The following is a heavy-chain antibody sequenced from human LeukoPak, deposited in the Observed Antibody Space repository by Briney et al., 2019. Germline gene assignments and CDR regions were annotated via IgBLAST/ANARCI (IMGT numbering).Heavy chain of an antibody. Sequence: KSSETLSLTCAVSGYSISSGYYWGWIRQPPGKGLEWIGSIYHSGSTYYNPSLKSRVTISVDTSKNQFSLKLSSVTAADTAVYYCARAGMATIPYYYYYYYMGVWGKGTTVTVSS. CDR1: GYSISSGYY. J-gene: IGHJ6*03. V-gene: IGHV4-38-2*01. CDR3: ARAGMATIPYYYYYYYMGV. D-gene: IGHD5-24*01. CDR2: IYHSGST.